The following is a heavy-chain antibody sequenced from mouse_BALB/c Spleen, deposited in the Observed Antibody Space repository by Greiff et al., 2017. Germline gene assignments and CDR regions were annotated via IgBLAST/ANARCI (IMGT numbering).Heavy chain of an antibody. CDR2: INPGSGGT. V-gene: IGHV1-54*03. CDR1: GYAFTNYL. J-gene: IGHJ2*01. CDR3: ARGGFYYGSYFDY. Sequence: VQRVESGAELVRPGTSVKVSCKASGYAFTNYLIEWVKQRPGQGLEWIGVINPGSGGTNYNEKFKGKATLTADKSSSTAYMQLSSLTSDDSAVYFCARGGFYYGSYFDYWGQGTTLTVSS. D-gene: IGHD2-2*01.